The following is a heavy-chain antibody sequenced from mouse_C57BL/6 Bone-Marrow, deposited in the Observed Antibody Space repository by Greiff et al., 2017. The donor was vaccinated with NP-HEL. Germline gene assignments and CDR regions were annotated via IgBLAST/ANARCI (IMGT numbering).Heavy chain of an antibody. CDR2: ISSGSSTI. Sequence: EVKVVESGGGLVKPGGSLKLSCAASGFTFSDYGMHWVRQAPEKGLEWVAYISSGSSTIYYADTVKGRFTISRDNAKNTLFLQMTSLRSEDTAMYYCARRAYYYGSSLYAMDYWGQGTSVTVSS. CDR1: GFTFSDYG. V-gene: IGHV5-17*01. D-gene: IGHD1-1*01. CDR3: ARRAYYYGSSLYAMDY. J-gene: IGHJ4*01.